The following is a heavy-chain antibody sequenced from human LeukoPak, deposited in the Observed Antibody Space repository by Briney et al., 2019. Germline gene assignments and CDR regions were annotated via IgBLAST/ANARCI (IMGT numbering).Heavy chain of an antibody. V-gene: IGHV3-30*03. J-gene: IGHJ6*02. CDR3: ARGSGYSNYYYYGMDV. CDR2: ISYDGTDK. CDR1: GFTFSNHG. Sequence: GGSLRLSCAASGFTFSNHGMHWVRQAPGKGLEWVAVISYDGTDKYYADSVKGRFTFSRDNSKNTLYLQMNSLRTEDTAVYYCARGSGYSNYYYYGMDVWGQGTTVTVSS. D-gene: IGHD5-12*01.